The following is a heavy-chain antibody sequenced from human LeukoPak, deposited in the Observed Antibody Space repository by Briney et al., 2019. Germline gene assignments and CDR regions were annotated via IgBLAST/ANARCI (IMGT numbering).Heavy chain of an antibody. V-gene: IGHV4-39*01. Sequence: SETLSLTCTVSGGSISSSSYYWGWIRQLPGKGLEWIESIYYSGSTYYNPSLKSRVTISVDTSKNQFSLKLSSVTAADTAVYYCAGTVKYYYDSSELGFDYWGQGTLVTVSS. J-gene: IGHJ4*02. CDR2: IYYSGST. CDR3: AGTVKYYYDSSELGFDY. D-gene: IGHD3-22*01. CDR1: GGSISSSSYY.